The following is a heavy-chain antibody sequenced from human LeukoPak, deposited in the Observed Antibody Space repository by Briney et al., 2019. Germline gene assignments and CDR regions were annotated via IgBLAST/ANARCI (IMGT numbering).Heavy chain of an antibody. V-gene: IGHV3-9*01. J-gene: IGHJ4*02. CDR1: GFTFDDYA. D-gene: IGHD4-23*01. Sequence: PGGSLRLSCAASGFTFDDYAMHWVRQAPGKGLEWVSGISWNSGSIGYADSVRGRFTISRDNAKNSLYLQMNSLRAEDTALYYCAKERVYGGYFDYWGQGTLVTVSS. CDR2: ISWNSGSI. CDR3: AKERVYGGYFDY.